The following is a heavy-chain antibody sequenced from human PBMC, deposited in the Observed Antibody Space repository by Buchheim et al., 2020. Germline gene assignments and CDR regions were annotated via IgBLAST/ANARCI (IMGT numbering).Heavy chain of an antibody. CDR3: ATDGKNGYRSRWYRTGFDP. D-gene: IGHD6-13*01. V-gene: IGHV4-34*01. CDR1: GGSFSGYY. CDR2: INHSGST. Sequence: QVQLQQWGAGLLKPSETLSLTCAVSGGSFSGYYWSWIRQSPGKGLEWIGDINHSGSTNYNPSLKSRVTISVDTSKNQFSLKLSSVTSAHTAVYYCATDGKNGYRSRWYRTGFDPWGQGTL. J-gene: IGHJ5*02.